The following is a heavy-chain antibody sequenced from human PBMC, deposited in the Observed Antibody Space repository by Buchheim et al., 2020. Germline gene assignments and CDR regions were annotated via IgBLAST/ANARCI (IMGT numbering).Heavy chain of an antibody. D-gene: IGHD3-22*01. CDR2: SRNKANSYTT. J-gene: IGHJ4*02. V-gene: IGHV3-72*01. CDR1: GFSFSDRY. Sequence: EVQVVESGGGLVQPGGSLRLSCAASGFSFSDRYMDWVRQAPGKGLEWVGRSRNKANSYTTEYAASVTGRFIISRADSGNSLYLQMNSLKTEDTAVYYCARGATSGYSDNWGQGT. CDR3: ARGATSGYSDN.